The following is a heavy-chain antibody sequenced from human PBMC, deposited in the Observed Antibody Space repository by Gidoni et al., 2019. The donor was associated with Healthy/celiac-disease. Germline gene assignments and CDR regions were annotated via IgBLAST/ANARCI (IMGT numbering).Heavy chain of an antibody. CDR1: GYTVTSYY. D-gene: IGHD2-15*01. J-gene: IGHJ4*02. CDR2: INPSGVST. CDR3: ARVGYCSGGSCYSGDY. Sequence: VQLVQSGAEVKKPGASVKVSCKASGYTVTSYYMHWVRQAPGQGLEWMGIINPSGVSTSYAQKFQGRVTMTRDTSTSTVYMELSSLRSEDTAVYYCARVGYCSGGSCYSGDYWGQGTLVTVSS. V-gene: IGHV1-46*01.